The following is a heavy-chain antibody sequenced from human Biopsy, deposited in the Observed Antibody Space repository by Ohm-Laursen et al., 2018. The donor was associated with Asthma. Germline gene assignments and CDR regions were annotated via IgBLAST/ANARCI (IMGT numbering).Heavy chain of an antibody. V-gene: IGHV4-61*01. CDR1: GGSVSSGSYY. D-gene: IGHD2-15*01. CDR2: ISYSGST. Sequence: SDTLSLTCPVSGGSVSSGSYYWSWIRQPPGKGLAWVSYISYSGSTDYNPSLKGRLTISMDTSKNRFSLKLSSVTAADTAVYYCARVPTTLRYFDLWGRGTLVTVSS. J-gene: IGHJ2*01. CDR3: ARVPTTLRYFDL.